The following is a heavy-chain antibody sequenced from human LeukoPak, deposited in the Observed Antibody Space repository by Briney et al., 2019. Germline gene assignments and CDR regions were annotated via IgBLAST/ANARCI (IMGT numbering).Heavy chain of an antibody. CDR3: ARDFPFVSYGGDYFDY. V-gene: IGHV4-59*01. D-gene: IGHD5-18*01. CDR2: IYYSGST. J-gene: IGHJ4*02. CDR1: GGSISSYY. Sequence: SETLSLTCTVSGGSISSYYWSWIRQPPGKGLEWIGYIYYSGSTNYNPSLKSRVTISVDTSKNQFSLKLSSVTAADTAVYYCARDFPFVSYGGDYFDYWGQGTLVTVSS.